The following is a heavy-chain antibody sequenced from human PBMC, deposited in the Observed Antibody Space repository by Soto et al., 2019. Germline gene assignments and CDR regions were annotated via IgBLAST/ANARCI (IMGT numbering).Heavy chain of an antibody. D-gene: IGHD6-19*01. CDR1: GYTFSRFC. CDR2: ISAYHGST. Sequence: ASVKVSCKASGYTFSRFCFGWVRQAPGQGLEFMGWISAYHGSTNYAQNFQGRVTMTTDTPTSTAYMELRSLRSDDTAVYRCARLYSSGWPRSYFDYWGQGTLVTVSS. V-gene: IGHV1-18*01. J-gene: IGHJ4*02. CDR3: ARLYSSGWPRSYFDY.